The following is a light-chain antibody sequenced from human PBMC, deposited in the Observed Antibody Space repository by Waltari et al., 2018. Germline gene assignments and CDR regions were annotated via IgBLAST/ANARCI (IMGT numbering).Light chain of an antibody. CDR1: QGISRY. CDR2: AAS. CDR3: QHLNTFPYT. V-gene: IGKV1-9*01. Sequence: IQLTQSPSSLSASVGDRVTITCRASQGISRYLAWYQQKPGKAPKLLIFAASTLQSGVPSRFSGSGSGTDFTLTISSLQPEDSASYYCQHLNTFPYTFGPGTRVDIK. J-gene: IGKJ3*01.